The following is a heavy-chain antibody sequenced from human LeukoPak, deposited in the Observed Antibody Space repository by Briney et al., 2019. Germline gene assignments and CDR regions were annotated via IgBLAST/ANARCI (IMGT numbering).Heavy chain of an antibody. V-gene: IGHV4-59*01. CDR1: GGSISSYY. J-gene: IGHJ5*02. D-gene: IGHD3-10*01. CDR3: ARDRRITMVRGVWFDP. CDR2: IYYSGST. Sequence: SETLSLTCTVSGGSISSYYWSWVRQPPGKGLGWIGYIYYSGSTNYNPSLKSRVTISVDTSKNQFSLKLSSVTAADTAVYYCARDRRITMVRGVWFDPWGQGTLVTVSS.